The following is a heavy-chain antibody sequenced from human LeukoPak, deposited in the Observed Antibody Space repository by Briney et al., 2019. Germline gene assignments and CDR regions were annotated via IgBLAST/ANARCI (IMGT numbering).Heavy chain of an antibody. V-gene: IGHV4-39*01. J-gene: IGHJ4*02. Sequence: SETLSLTCTVAGGSIRSETYYWAWIRQPPGKGLEWIGSIYYSGFSFHNPSPKSRVTMSIDTSKNQLSLNLTSVTAADTAVYYCARHFGQLAPFELWGQGTLVAVSS. CDR1: GGSIRSETYY. D-gene: IGHD3/OR15-3a*01. CDR3: ARHFGQLAPFEL. CDR2: IYYSGFS.